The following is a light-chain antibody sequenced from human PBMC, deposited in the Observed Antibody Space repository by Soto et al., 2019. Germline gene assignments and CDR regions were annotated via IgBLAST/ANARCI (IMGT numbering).Light chain of an antibody. CDR1: QSLSSN. CDR3: QQYGSAPPIT. CDR2: GPS. J-gene: IGKJ5*01. Sequence: EIVMTQSQATLSVSPGEIAAVSCSASQSLSSNLALYQQKPGQAPRLLIYGPSNRATGIPDRFSGSWSVTDFTLTINRLEPEDFAVYYCQQYGSAPPITFGQGTRLAIK. V-gene: IGKV3-20*01.